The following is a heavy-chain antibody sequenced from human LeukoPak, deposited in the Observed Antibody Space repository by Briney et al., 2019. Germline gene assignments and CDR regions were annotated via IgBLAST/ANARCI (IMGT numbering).Heavy chain of an antibody. Sequence: AAVKVSCKGSGYTFTGYYMHWVRQGPGQGKGWVGWINPNSGGTNYAQKVQGRVTMTRDTSISTAYMELSSLRSDDTAVYYCAGDIGGIVGAPLDYWGQGTLVTVSS. J-gene: IGHJ4*02. CDR1: GYTFTGYY. CDR2: INPNSGGT. V-gene: IGHV1-2*02. D-gene: IGHD1-26*01. CDR3: AGDIGGIVGAPLDY.